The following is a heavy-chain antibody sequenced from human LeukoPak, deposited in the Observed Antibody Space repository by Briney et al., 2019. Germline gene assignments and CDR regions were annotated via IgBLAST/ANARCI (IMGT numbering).Heavy chain of an antibody. D-gene: IGHD6-19*01. CDR1: GNSISSGDNY. CDR2: IYTSGST. Sequence: PSETLSLTCTVSGNSISSGDNYWSWIRQPAGKGLEWIGRIYTSGSTSYNPSLKSRVTISVDTSKNQFSLRLSSVTAADTAVYYCARDVESQTLYSSGWYEHYYMDVWGKGTTVTVSS. V-gene: IGHV4-61*02. J-gene: IGHJ6*03. CDR3: ARDVESQTLYSSGWYEHYYMDV.